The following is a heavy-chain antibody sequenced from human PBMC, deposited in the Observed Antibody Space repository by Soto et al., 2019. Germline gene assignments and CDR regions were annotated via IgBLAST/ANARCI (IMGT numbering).Heavy chain of an antibody. CDR3: ARLIITLWGGSYFDY. V-gene: IGHV4-39*01. CDR2: IYYSGST. Sequence: SETLSLTCTVSGGSISSSSYYWGWIRQPPGKGLEWIGSIYYSGSTYYNPSLKSRVTISVDTSKNQFSLKLSSVTAADTAVYYCARLIITLWGGSYFDYWGQGTLVTVSS. CDR1: GGSISSSSYY. D-gene: IGHD3-16*01. J-gene: IGHJ4*02.